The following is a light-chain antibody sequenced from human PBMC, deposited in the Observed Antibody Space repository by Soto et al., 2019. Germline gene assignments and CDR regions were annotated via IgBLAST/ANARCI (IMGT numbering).Light chain of an antibody. CDR1: QSISSW. CDR2: HAS. J-gene: IGKJ4*01. Sequence: DIQMTQSPSTLSASVGDRVTITCRASQSISSWLAWYQQEPGKAPKLLIYHASTLESGVPSRFSGSGSGTEFTLTISSLQPEDFATYYCQQSYSTPLTFGGGTKVDNK. V-gene: IGKV1-5*01. CDR3: QQSYSTPLT.